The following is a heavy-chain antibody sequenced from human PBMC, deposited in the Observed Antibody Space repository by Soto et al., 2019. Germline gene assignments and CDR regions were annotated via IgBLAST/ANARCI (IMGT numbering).Heavy chain of an antibody. V-gene: IGHV1-46*01. D-gene: IGHD2-2*01. CDR1: GYTFTSYY. CDR2: INPSGGST. Sequence: GASVKVFCKASGYTFTSYYMHWVRQAPGQGLEWMGIINPSGGSTSYAQKFQGRVTMTRDTSTSTVYMELSSLRSEDTAVYYCARDRDVVVPAAITSGFDPWGQGTLVTVSS. CDR3: ARDRDVVVPAAITSGFDP. J-gene: IGHJ5*02.